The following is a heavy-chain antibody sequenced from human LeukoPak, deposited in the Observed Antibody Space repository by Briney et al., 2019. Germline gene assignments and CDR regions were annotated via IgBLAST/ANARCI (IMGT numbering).Heavy chain of an antibody. J-gene: IGHJ4*02. CDR3: AREGGRAAAGRFDH. Sequence: GGSLRLSCAASGINFRSSGMHWVRQAPGKGLEWVTFIQNDGSDKSYAASVKGRFTISRDNSKNTVYLHMNSLRADGTALYYCAREGGRAAAGRFDHWGQGTLVTVSS. V-gene: IGHV3-30*02. D-gene: IGHD6-13*01. CDR1: GINFRSSG. CDR2: IQNDGSDK.